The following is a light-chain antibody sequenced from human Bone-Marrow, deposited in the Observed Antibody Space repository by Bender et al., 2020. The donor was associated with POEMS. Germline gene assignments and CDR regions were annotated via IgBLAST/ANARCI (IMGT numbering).Light chain of an antibody. CDR1: SSDVGNYNL. V-gene: IGLV2-23*01. CDR2: EGD. Sequence: QSALTQPASVSGSPGQSITISCTGTSSDVGNYNLVSWYQQYPGKAPKLIIYEGDKRPSGVSSRFSGSNSGNTASLTISGLQAEDEADYYCCSYASSDIGVFGGGTKLTVL. CDR3: CSYASSDIGV. J-gene: IGLJ3*02.